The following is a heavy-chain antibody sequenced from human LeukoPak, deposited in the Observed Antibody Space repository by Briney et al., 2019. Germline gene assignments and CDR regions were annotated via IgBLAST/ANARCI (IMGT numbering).Heavy chain of an antibody. CDR3: ASALIAAGLTFDY. D-gene: IGHD6-13*01. V-gene: IGHV4-59*01. Sequence: SETLSLTCTVSGDSISNYYWSWIRQPPGKGLEWIGYIYYSGSTNYNPSLKSRVTISVDTSKNQFSLKLSSVTAADTAVYYYASALIAAGLTFDYWGQGTLVTVSS. CDR1: GDSISNYY. J-gene: IGHJ4*02. CDR2: IYYSGST.